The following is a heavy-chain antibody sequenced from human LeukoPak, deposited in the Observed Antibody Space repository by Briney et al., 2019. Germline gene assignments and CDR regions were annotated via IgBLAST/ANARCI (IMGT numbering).Heavy chain of an antibody. Sequence: GGSLRLSCEVSGFTFSSYWMNWVRQAPGKGLEWVANIKQDGSDKYYVDSVKGRFTISRDDAKNSLYLQMNSLRAEDTAVYYCAIIPRAAAGPSARSPFHYWGQGTLVTVSS. V-gene: IGHV3-7*01. CDR3: AIIPRAAAGPSARSPFHY. CDR2: IKQDGSDK. CDR1: GFTFSSYW. D-gene: IGHD6-13*01. J-gene: IGHJ4*02.